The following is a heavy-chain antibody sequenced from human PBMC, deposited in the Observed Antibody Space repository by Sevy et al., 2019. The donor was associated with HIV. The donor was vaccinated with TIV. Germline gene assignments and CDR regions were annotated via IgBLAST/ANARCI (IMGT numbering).Heavy chain of an antibody. D-gene: IGHD5-12*01. CDR3: AIEMWLRLTHYGMDV. CDR1: GFTFSSYS. V-gene: IGHV3-48*02. CDR2: ISSSSSTI. J-gene: IGHJ6*02. Sequence: GGSLRLSCAASGFTFSSYSMNWVRQAPGKGLEWVSYISSSSSTIDYADSVKGRFTISRDNAKNSLYLQMNSLRDEDTAVYYCAIEMWLRLTHYGMDVWGQGTTVTVSS.